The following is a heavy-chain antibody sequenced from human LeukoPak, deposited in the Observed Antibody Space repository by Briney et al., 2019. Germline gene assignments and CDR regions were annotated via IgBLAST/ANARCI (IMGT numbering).Heavy chain of an antibody. CDR1: GFTFNNYG. D-gene: IGHD5-18*01. CDR2: IKQDGGEK. V-gene: IGHV3-7*01. Sequence: PGGSLRLSCAATGFTFNNYGMSWVRQAPGKGLEWVANIKQDGGEKYYVDSVKGRFTISRDNAKNSLYLQLNSLRAEDTAVYYCARVRIQLWSGNLIQYYMDVWGKGTTVTVSS. J-gene: IGHJ6*03. CDR3: ARVRIQLWSGNLIQYYMDV.